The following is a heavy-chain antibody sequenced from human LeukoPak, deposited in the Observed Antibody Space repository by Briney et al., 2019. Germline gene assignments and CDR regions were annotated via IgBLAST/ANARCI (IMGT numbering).Heavy chain of an antibody. CDR2: VNREGSDK. D-gene: IGHD3-16*01. CDR3: ARDGVPGGRDV. Sequence: GESLRLSRAASGFAFSRHWMNWGRRAPGKGREWVANVNREGSDKNYVDSVKGRFTTSRENATNSRYLQRNSLRVEDTAVYYCARDGVPGGRDVWGQGTTVTVS. CDR1: GFAFSRHW. V-gene: IGHV3-7*01. J-gene: IGHJ6*02.